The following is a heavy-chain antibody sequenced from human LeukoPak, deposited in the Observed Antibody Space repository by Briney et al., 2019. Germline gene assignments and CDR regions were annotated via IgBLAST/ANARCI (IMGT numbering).Heavy chain of an antibody. D-gene: IGHD1-26*01. CDR3: AKHGVVGAPFYFDY. Sequence: GEPLKISCKGSGYSFTSYWIGWVRQMPGQGLEWMGIIYPGDSDTRYSPSFHGQVTISADKSISTPYLQLSSLKASDTAMYYCAKHGVVGAPFYFDYWGQGTLVTVSS. J-gene: IGHJ4*02. CDR2: IYPGDSDT. CDR1: GYSFTSYW. V-gene: IGHV5-51*01.